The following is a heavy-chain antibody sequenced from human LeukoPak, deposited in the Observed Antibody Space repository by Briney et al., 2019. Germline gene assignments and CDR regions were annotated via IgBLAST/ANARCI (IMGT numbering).Heavy chain of an antibody. CDR2: IKQDGSEK. CDR1: GFTFSLYW. J-gene: IGHJ4*02. D-gene: IGHD3-22*01. CDR3: ARDGDTSGYTD. V-gene: IGHV3-7*01. Sequence: GGSLRLSCEASGFTFSLYWMSWVRQAPGKGLEWVANIKQDGSEKYYVDSVKGRFTISRDNAKNSLYLQMNSLRADDAAVYYCARDGDTSGYTDWGQGTLVTVSS.